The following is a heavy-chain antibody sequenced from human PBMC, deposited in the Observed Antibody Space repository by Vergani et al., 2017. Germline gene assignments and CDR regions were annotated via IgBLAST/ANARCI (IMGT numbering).Heavy chain of an antibody. V-gene: IGHV3-23*01. CDR3: AKEIYDNSGYNFDV. Sequence: EVQLLESGGGLVQPGGSLRLSCAASGFTFSSYAMNWVRKAPGKGVEWVSAISGSGGSTHYADSLKGRFNISRDNSKNTLYLQMNSLRAEDTAVYYCAKEIYDNSGYNFDVWGQGTMVTVSS. D-gene: IGHD3-22*01. CDR2: ISGSGGST. J-gene: IGHJ3*01. CDR1: GFTFSSYA.